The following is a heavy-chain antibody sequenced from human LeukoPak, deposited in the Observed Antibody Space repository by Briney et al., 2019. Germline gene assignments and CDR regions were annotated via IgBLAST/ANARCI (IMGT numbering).Heavy chain of an antibody. V-gene: IGHV1-46*01. D-gene: IGHD3-22*01. Sequence: GASVKVSCKASGYTFTRYYMHWVRRAPGQGLEWMGIISPSGDSTSYAQKFQGRVTMTRDTPTRTVYLDLSSLRSEDTAVYYCARGRDYYAVSGNHNWFDAWGQGTLVTVSS. CDR2: ISPSGDST. CDR3: ARGRDYYAVSGNHNWFDA. J-gene: IGHJ5*02. CDR1: GYTFTRYY.